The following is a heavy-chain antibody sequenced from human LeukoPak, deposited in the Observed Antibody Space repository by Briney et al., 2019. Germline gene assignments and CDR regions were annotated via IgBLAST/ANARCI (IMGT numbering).Heavy chain of an antibody. D-gene: IGHD3-22*01. Sequence: PGRSLRLSCTASGFTFGDYAMSWVRQAPGKGLEWEGFIRSKAYGGTTEYAASVKGRFTISRDDSKSIAYLQMNSLKTEDTAVYYCTRVPFTMIVVVNWFDPWGQGTLVTVSS. CDR3: TRVPFTMIVVVNWFDP. CDR1: GFTFGDYA. CDR2: IRSKAYGGTT. V-gene: IGHV3-49*04. J-gene: IGHJ5*02.